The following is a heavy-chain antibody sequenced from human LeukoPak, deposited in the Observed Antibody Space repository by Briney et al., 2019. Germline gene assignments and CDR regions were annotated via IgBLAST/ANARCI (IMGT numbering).Heavy chain of an antibody. CDR1: GFTFSSYA. CDR2: ISCSGGST. J-gene: IGHJ3*02. D-gene: IGHD2-15*01. V-gene: IGHV3-23*01. Sequence: GGSLRLSCAASGFTFSSYAMSWVRQAPGKGLEWVSDISCSGGSTYYADSVKARFTISRDNSKNAVYLQMNSLRAEDTAVYYCAKDPDDVVVVAAPNDAFDIWGQGTMVTVSS. CDR3: AKDPDDVVVVAAPNDAFDI.